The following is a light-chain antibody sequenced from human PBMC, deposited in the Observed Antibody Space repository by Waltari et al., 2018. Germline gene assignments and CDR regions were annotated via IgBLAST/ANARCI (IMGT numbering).Light chain of an antibody. CDR3: QQYGSSPRT. J-gene: IGKJ1*01. CDR1: QSVTSNY. CDR2: GAS. Sequence: DIVLTPSPGTLSLSPVERATLSCRTLQSVTSNYLAWYQQKPGQAPRLLIYGASSRATGIPDRFSGSGSGADFTLTISRLEPEDFAVYYCQQYGSSPRTFGQGTKVEIK. V-gene: IGKV3-20*01.